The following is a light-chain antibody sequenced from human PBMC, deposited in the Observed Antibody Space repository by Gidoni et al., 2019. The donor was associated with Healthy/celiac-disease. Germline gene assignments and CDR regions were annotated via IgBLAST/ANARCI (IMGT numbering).Light chain of an antibody. CDR2: AAS. CDR1: QSISSY. V-gene: IGKV1-39*01. Sequence: DIQMTQSPSSLSASVGDRVTITCRASQSISSYLNWYQQKPGKAPKLLIYAASSLQSGVPSRFSGSGSGTDFTLTISSLQPEDCATYYCQQSYSTPLTCXSXTKVDIK. CDR3: QQSYSTPLT. J-gene: IGKJ3*01.